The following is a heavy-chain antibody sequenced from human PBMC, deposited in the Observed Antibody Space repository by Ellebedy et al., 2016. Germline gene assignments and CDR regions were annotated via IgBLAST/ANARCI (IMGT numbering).Heavy chain of an antibody. V-gene: IGHV4-4*07. Sequence: SETLSLTXTVSGDSINRNAYYWSWIRQPAGKGLEWIGRINTSGNTIYNPSLKSRVTMSVDTSKNHFSLGLSSVTAADTAVYFCAGGTYGGPSYYYYYMDVWGKGSTVTVSS. CDR1: GDSINRNAYY. D-gene: IGHD4-23*01. J-gene: IGHJ6*03. CDR2: INTSGNT. CDR3: AGGTYGGPSYYYYYMDV.